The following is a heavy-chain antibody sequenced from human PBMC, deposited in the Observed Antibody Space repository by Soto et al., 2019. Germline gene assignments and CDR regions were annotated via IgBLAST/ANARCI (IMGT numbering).Heavy chain of an antibody. CDR1: GCSFSDYC. CDR3: ARGRITMVRGVIHNPPDDH. V-gene: IGHV3-11*06. CDR2: ISTINSFT. J-gene: IGHJ4*02. D-gene: IGHD3-10*01. Sequence: GGSLRLSCAASGCSFSDYCMSWIRQAPGKGLEWVAYISTINSFTNYADSVKGRFTISRDNAKNTLYLQMNSLRAEDTAVYYCARGRITMVRGVIHNPPDDHWGQGTLVTVSS.